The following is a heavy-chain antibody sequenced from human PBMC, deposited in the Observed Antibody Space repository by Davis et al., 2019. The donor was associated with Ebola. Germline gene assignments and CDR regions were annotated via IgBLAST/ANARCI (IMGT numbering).Heavy chain of an antibody. CDR1: GFTFSSYG. V-gene: IGHV3-48*01. J-gene: IGHJ4*02. CDR3: ARAQFPTTSDH. CDR2: ISSSSTI. D-gene: IGHD1-1*01. Sequence: PGGSLRLSCAASGFTFSSYGMHWVRQAPGKGLEWVSYISSSSTIYYADSVKGRFTISRDNAKNSLYLQMNSLRSDDTAVYYCARAQFPTTSDHWGQGTLVTVSS.